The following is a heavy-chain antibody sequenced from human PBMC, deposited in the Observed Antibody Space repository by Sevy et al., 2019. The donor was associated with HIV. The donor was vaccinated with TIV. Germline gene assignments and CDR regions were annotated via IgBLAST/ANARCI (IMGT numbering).Heavy chain of an antibody. J-gene: IGHJ4*02. CDR1: GFTPSTYG. Sequence: GGSLRLSCAASGFTPSTYGMHWVRQAPGKGLEWVAVIGYDGRNKYYADSVKGRFTISRDNSKNTLFLQMDSLRAEDTAVYYCARDPRMYGDYLLAYFDSWGQGTLVTVSS. CDR2: IGYDGRNK. V-gene: IGHV3-33*01. CDR3: ARDPRMYGDYLLAYFDS. D-gene: IGHD2-8*01.